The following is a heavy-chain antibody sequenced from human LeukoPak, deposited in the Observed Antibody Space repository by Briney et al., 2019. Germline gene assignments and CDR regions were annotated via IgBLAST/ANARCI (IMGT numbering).Heavy chain of an antibody. D-gene: IGHD1-26*01. J-gene: IGHJ4*02. CDR3: ARKGLGGELGGFDC. CDR1: GFTFDDYG. V-gene: IGHV3-20*04. CDR2: INRIGSIT. Sequence: GGSLGLSCTGSGFTFDDYGMSWVRQVPGKGLEWVSGINRIGSITGNADSVKGRFTISRDNAKGSLYLQMNSLRAEDTALYYCARKGLGGELGGFDCWGQGTLVTVSS.